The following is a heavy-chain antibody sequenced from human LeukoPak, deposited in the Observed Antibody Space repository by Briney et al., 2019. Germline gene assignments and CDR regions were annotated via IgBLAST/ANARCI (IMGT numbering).Heavy chain of an antibody. CDR1: GGTFSSYA. CDR2: IIPIFGIA. Sequence: SVKVSCKASGGTFSSYAISWVRQAPGQGLEWMGGIIPIFGIANYAQKFQGRVTITADESTSTAYMELSSLRSEDTAVYYCARDSSGYYARSHFDYWGQGTLVTVSS. J-gene: IGHJ4*02. CDR3: ARDSSGYYARSHFDY. D-gene: IGHD3-22*01. V-gene: IGHV1-69*13.